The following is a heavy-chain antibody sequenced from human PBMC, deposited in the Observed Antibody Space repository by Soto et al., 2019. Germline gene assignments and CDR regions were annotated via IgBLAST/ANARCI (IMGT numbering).Heavy chain of an antibody. J-gene: IGHJ3*02. D-gene: IGHD3-3*01. Sequence: VQLVESGGVVVQPGGSLRLSCAASGFTFDDYTMHWVRQAPGKGLEWVSLISWDGGSTYYADSVKGRFTISRDNSKNSLDLQMNSLRNEDTALYYCAKDPKIFGVANDAFDIWGQGTMVTVSS. CDR2: ISWDGGST. CDR1: GFTFDDYT. CDR3: AKDPKIFGVANDAFDI. V-gene: IGHV3-43*01.